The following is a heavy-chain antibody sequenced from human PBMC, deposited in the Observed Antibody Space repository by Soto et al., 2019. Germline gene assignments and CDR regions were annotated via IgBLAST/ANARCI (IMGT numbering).Heavy chain of an antibody. D-gene: IGHD1-1*01. V-gene: IGHV3-74*01. CDR2: VKSDGSST. CDR1: GFPCSSYW. J-gene: IGHJ4*02. Sequence: GGSLRLSCAASGFPCSSYWMHWVRQAPGKGLVWVSRVKSDGSSTSYADSVKGRFTISRDNAKNTLYLQMNGLRAEDTAVYYCARDNWNSYWGQGTLVTVSS. CDR3: ARDNWNSY.